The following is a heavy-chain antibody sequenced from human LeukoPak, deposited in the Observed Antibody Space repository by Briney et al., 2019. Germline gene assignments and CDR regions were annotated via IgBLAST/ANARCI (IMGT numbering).Heavy chain of an antibody. D-gene: IGHD1-26*01. Sequence: SETLSLTCTVSGGSISSGGYYWSWIRQPPGEGLEWIGYIYYTAGSYYNPSLKSRVTMSIDASTNQFSLKLNSVTAADTAVYHCGRGLRYSESYVVEYWGLGTLVTVSS. V-gene: IGHV4-30-4*08. CDR2: IYYTAGS. J-gene: IGHJ4*02. CDR3: GRGLRYSESYVVEY. CDR1: GGSISSGGYY.